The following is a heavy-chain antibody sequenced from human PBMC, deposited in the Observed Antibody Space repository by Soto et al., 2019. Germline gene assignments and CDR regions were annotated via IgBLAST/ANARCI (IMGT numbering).Heavy chain of an antibody. CDR1: GPSVSSASYF. CDR2: IYYSGST. D-gene: IGHD3-9*01. CDR3: ARDSALVAAFDI. Sequence: ASVTLSLTCTITGPSVSSASYFWSWIRQPPGKGLESIGYIYYSGSTNYNPSLKSRVTISVDTSKNQFSLKLSSVTAADTAVYYCARDSALVAAFDIWGQGTMVT. V-gene: IGHV4-61*01. J-gene: IGHJ3*02.